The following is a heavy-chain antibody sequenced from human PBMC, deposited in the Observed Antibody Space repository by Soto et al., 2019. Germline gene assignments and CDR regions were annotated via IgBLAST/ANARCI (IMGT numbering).Heavy chain of an antibody. J-gene: IGHJ4*02. D-gene: IGHD1-26*01. V-gene: IGHV4-31*03. Sequence: QVQLQESGPGLVKPSQTLSLTCTVSGGSISSGGYYWSWIRQHPGKGLEWIGYIYYSGSTYYNPALKSRVTIXVXTXXNQVSLKLSSVTAADTAVYYCARVDTSMGATCVSYWGQGTLVTVSS. CDR1: GGSISSGGYY. CDR3: ARVDTSMGATCVSY. CDR2: IYYSGST.